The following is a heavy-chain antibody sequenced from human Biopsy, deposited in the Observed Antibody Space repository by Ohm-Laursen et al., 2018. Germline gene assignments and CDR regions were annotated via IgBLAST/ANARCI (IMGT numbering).Heavy chain of an antibody. Sequence: SLRLSCAASGFTFHDFGMHWVRQAPGKGLEWVSRISWNGGSSGYADSVKGRFTISRDNARKSLYLQMNSLRPEDTALYYCAKDISIGGFAISYYYGMDVWGQGT. CDR3: AKDISIGGFAISYYYGMDV. D-gene: IGHD2-21*01. CDR1: GFTFHDFG. CDR2: ISWNGGSS. J-gene: IGHJ6*02. V-gene: IGHV3-9*01.